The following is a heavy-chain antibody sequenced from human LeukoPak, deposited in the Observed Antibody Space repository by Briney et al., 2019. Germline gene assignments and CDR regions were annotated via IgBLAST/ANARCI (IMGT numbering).Heavy chain of an antibody. CDR2: ISLRGLT. J-gene: IGHJ4*02. D-gene: IGHD1-26*01. CDR3: SRESGPFSPFGF. CDR1: GGSISGTNW. V-gene: IGHV4-4*02. Sequence: PSGTLSLTCGVSGGSISGTNWWSWVRQPPGQGLEWVGEISLRGLTNYNPSLRSRLTMSLDESKNQVSLNLTSVTAADTAVYYCSRESGPFSPFGFWGQGTLVSVHS.